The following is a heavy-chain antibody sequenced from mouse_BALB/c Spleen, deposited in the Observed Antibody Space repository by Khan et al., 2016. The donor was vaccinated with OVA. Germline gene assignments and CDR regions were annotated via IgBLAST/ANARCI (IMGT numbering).Heavy chain of an antibody. Sequence: QMQLEESGPGLVAPSQSLSITCTISGFSLTNYGVHWVRQPPGKGLEWLVVIWSDGSATYNSALKSRLSISKDNSKNQVFLKMNSLQTDDTAMYXCARQPYYHYYIMDYWGQGTSVTVSS. J-gene: IGHJ4*01. D-gene: IGHD2-10*01. CDR3: ARQPYYHYYIMDY. CDR1: GFSLTNYG. V-gene: IGHV2-6-1*01. CDR2: IWSDGSA.